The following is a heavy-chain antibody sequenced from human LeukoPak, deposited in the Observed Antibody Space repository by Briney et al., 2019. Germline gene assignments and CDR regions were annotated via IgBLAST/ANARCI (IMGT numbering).Heavy chain of an antibody. CDR1: GFTFSNTW. CDR2: ISATSTYI. Sequence: GGSLRLSCAASGFTFSNTWMNWVRQAPGKGLEWVSSISATSTYIYYADSVRGRFTISRDNAKNSLYLQMDSLRAEDTAVYYCARGVDTRTYYFDSWGQGNLVTVSS. CDR3: ARGVDTRTYYFDS. J-gene: IGHJ4*02. V-gene: IGHV3-21*01. D-gene: IGHD5-18*01.